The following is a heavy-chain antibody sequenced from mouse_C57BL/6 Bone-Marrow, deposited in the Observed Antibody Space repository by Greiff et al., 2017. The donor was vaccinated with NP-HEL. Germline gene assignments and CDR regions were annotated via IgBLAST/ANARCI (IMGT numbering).Heavy chain of an antibody. D-gene: IGHD1-1*01. CDR1: GFSLTSYA. CDR3: ARNTVDYGSSYPFAY. Sequence: VNVVESGPGLVAPSQSLSITCTVSGFSLTSYAISWVRQPPGKGLEWLGVIWTGGGTNYYSALKSRLSISKDNSKSQVFLKMNSLQTDDTARYYCARNTVDYGSSYPFAYWGQGTLVTVSA. V-gene: IGHV2-9-1*01. CDR2: IWTGGGT. J-gene: IGHJ3*01.